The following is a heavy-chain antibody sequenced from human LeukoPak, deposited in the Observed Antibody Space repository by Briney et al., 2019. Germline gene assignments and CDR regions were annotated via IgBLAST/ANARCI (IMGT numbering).Heavy chain of an antibody. Sequence: SETLSLTCTVSGGSISSSSYYWGWIRQPPGKGLEWIGSIYYSGSTNYNPSLKSRVTISVDTSKNQFSLKLSSVTAADTAVYYCARDRSSTSCFDYWGQGTLVTVSS. CDR3: ARDRSSTSCFDY. CDR1: GGSISSSSYY. J-gene: IGHJ4*02. V-gene: IGHV4-39*07. D-gene: IGHD2-2*01. CDR2: IYYSGST.